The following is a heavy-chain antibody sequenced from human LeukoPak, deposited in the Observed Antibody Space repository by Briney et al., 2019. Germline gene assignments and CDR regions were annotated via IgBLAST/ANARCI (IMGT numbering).Heavy chain of an antibody. Sequence: GGSLRLSCAASGFTVSSNYMSWVRQAPGKGLEWVSVIYSGGSTYYADSVKGRFTISRDNSKNTLYLQMNSLRAEDTAVYYCARVVKDYVWGSCVMDAFDIWGQGTMVTVSS. CDR3: ARVVKDYVWGSCVMDAFDI. CDR2: IYSGGST. V-gene: IGHV3-66*01. CDR1: GFTVSSNY. D-gene: IGHD3-16*01. J-gene: IGHJ3*02.